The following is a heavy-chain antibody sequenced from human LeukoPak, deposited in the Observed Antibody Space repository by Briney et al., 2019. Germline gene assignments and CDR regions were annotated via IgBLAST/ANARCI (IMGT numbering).Heavy chain of an antibody. J-gene: IGHJ3*02. CDR2: IYYSGST. CDR3: ARDNFSPGEATYDAFDI. Sequence: SQTLSLTCTVPGGSISSGDYYWSWIRQPPGKGLEWIGYIYYSGSTYYNPSLKSRVTISVDTSKNQFSLKLSSVTAADTAVYYCARDNFSPGEATYDAFDIWGQGTMVTVSS. CDR1: GGSISSGDYY. D-gene: IGHD3-16*01. V-gene: IGHV4-30-4*01.